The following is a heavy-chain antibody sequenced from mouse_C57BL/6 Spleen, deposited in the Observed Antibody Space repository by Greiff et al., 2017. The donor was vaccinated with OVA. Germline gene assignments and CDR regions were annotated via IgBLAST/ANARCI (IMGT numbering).Heavy chain of an antibody. CDR1: GFSLTSYG. CDR3: ARKGDWDYAMDY. CDR2: IWSGGST. D-gene: IGHD4-1*01. Sequence: QVQLKQSGPGLVQPSQSLSITCTVSGFSLTSYGVHWVRQSPGKGLEWLGVIWSGGSTDYNAAFISRLSISKDNSKSQVFFKMNSLHADDTAIYYCARKGDWDYAMDYWGQGTSVTVSS. V-gene: IGHV2-2*01. J-gene: IGHJ4*01.